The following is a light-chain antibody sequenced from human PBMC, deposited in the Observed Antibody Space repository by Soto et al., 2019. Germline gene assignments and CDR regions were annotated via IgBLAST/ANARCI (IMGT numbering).Light chain of an antibody. Sequence: DIQMTQSPSSLSASVGDRVTITCRASQSITYYLNWYQQRPGEAPKLLIYSVAILQNGVPSRFSGGGSETDFTLTISSLQPEDFGTYYCQQSYSTPRTFGHGTKLEIK. CDR2: SVA. J-gene: IGKJ2*01. CDR1: QSITYY. CDR3: QQSYSTPRT. V-gene: IGKV1-39*01.